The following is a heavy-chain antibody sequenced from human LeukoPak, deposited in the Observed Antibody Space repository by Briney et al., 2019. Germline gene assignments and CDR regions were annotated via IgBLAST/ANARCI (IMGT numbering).Heavy chain of an antibody. Sequence: PGGSLRLSCAASGFTFSSYNMHWVRQAPGKGLEWISSISISSSYIYYADSVRGRFTISRDNGKKSLYLQMNSLRVEDTAVYYCAGERPSSSWYDFWGQGTLVTVSS. CDR2: ISISSSYI. D-gene: IGHD6-13*01. V-gene: IGHV3-21*01. J-gene: IGHJ5*01. CDR3: AGERPSSSWYDF. CDR1: GFTFSSYN.